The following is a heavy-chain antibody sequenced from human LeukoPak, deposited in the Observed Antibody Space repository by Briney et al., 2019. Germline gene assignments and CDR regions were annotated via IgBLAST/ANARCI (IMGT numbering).Heavy chain of an antibody. J-gene: IGHJ4*02. CDR1: GGTFSSYA. CDR3: ARGSGEQQLVFY. Sequence: SVKVSCKASGGTFSSYAISWVRQAPGQGLEWMGRIIPILGIANYAQKFQGRVTITADKSTSTAYMELSSLRSEDTAVYYCARGSGEQQLVFYWGQGTLVTVSS. CDR2: IIPILGIA. D-gene: IGHD6-13*01. V-gene: IGHV1-69*04.